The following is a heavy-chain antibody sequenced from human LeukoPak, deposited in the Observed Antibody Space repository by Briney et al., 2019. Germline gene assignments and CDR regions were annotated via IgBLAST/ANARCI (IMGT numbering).Heavy chain of an antibody. CDR3: ARAPVGTMLYYYMDV. J-gene: IGHJ6*03. CDR2: ISSSSSYI. Sequence: PGGSLRLSCAASGFTFSSYSMNWVRQAPGKGLEWVSSISSSSSYIYYADSVKGRFTISRDNAKNSLYLQMNSLRAEDTAVYYCARAPVGTMLYYYMDVWGKGTTVTVSS. CDR1: GFTFSSYS. V-gene: IGHV3-21*01. D-gene: IGHD2-8*01.